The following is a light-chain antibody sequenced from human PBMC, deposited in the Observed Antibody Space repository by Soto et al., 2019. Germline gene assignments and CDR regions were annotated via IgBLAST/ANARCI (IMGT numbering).Light chain of an antibody. CDR1: MSINNW. CDR2: KAS. Sequence: DIQMTQSPSTLSASVGDTITITCRASMSINNWLAWFQQKPGKTPKLLIYKASSLESGVPLRFSGSGSGTEFTLTISSLQPDDFATYYCQQYNSYSYTFGQGTKLEI. CDR3: QQYNSYSYT. J-gene: IGKJ2*01. V-gene: IGKV1-5*03.